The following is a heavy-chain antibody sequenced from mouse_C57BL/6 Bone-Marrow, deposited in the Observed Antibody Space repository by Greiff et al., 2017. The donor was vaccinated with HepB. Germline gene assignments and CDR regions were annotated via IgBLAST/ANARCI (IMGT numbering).Heavy chain of an antibody. J-gene: IGHJ2*01. Sequence: EVQLQQSGPELVKPGASVKISCKASGYTFTDYYMNWVKQSHGKSLEWIGDINPNNGGTSYNQKFKGKATLTVDKSSSTAYMELRSLTSEDSAVYYCARCYGSSYRDFDYWGQGTTLTVSS. CDR3: ARCYGSSYRDFDY. V-gene: IGHV1-26*01. CDR1: GYTFTDYY. CDR2: INPNNGGT. D-gene: IGHD1-1*01.